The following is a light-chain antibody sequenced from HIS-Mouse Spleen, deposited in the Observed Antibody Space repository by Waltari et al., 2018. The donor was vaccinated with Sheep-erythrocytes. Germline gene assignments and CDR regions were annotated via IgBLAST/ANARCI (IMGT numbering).Light chain of an antibody. CDR3: QQYGSSPWT. Sequence: EIVLTQSPGTLSLSPGARATLSCRASQSVSSSYLAWYQTKPGQAPRLLIYGASSRATGIPDRFSGSGSGTDFTLTISRLEPEDFAVYYCQQYGSSPWTFGQGTKVEIK. CDR1: QSVSSSY. CDR2: GAS. V-gene: IGKV3-20*01. J-gene: IGKJ1*01.